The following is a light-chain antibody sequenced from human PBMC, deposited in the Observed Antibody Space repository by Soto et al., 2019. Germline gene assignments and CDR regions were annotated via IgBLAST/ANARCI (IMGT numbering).Light chain of an antibody. J-gene: IGKJ1*01. CDR2: GAS. V-gene: IGKV3-15*01. CDR1: QSVRNN. CDR3: QQSYSPVWT. Sequence: EIVMTQSPATPSVFPGERVTLSCRASQSVRNNLAWYQQKPGQAPRLLIYGASTRATGIPARFSGSGSGTDFTLTISSLQPEDFATYYCQQSYSPVWTFGQGTKVDTK.